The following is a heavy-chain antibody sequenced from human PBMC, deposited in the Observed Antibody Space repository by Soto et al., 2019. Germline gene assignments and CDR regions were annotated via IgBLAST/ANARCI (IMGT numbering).Heavy chain of an antibody. CDR3: ARNGAYSSSQFGMDV. V-gene: IGHV1-69*01. CDR1: GGTLSYNA. J-gene: IGHJ6*02. Sequence: QVQLLQSGADVKKPGSSVKVSCKASGGTLSYNAFSWVRQAPGQGLEWMGGIVTIFGTANHAQKFQGRVTITADESTSTAYMELSSLRSDDTAVYYCARNGAYSSSQFGMDVWGQGTTVTVSS. D-gene: IGHD6-13*01. CDR2: IVTIFGTA.